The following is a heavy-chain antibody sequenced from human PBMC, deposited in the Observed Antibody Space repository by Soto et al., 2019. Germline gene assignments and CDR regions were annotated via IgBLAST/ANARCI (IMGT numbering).Heavy chain of an antibody. V-gene: IGHV1-46*01. CDR1: GYTFINYY. CDR2: INPNGGST. CDR3: ARDGWFSALRVPFVMDV. D-gene: IGHD3-10*01. Sequence: QVQLVQSGAEVKKPGASVKVSCKASGYTFINYYIHWVRQAPGQGLEWMGIINPNGGSTTYAQNFHGRVTMTRDTSTSTVYMELNSLRSEDTAVYYCARDGWFSALRVPFVMDVWGQGTTVTVSS. J-gene: IGHJ6*02.